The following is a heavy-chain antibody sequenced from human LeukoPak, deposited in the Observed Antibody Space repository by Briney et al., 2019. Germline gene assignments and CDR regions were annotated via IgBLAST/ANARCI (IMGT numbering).Heavy chain of an antibody. CDR2: ISSSSSYI. J-gene: IGHJ3*02. Sequence: GGSLRLSCAASGFTFSSYSMNWVRQAPGKGLEWVSSISSSSSYIYYADSVKGRFTISRDNAKNSLYLQMNSLRAEDTAVYYCARPQGSTSFDALDIWGQGTMVTVSS. CDR3: ARPQGSTSFDALDI. D-gene: IGHD2-2*01. CDR1: GFTFSSYS. V-gene: IGHV3-21*01.